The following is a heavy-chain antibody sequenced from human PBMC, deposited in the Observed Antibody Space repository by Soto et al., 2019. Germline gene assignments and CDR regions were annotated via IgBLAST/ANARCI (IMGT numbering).Heavy chain of an antibody. CDR2: IDPIVDTS. CDR3: ATYPRPYKWTDI. J-gene: IGHJ4*02. D-gene: IGHD1-20*01. CDR1: GGALTSYP. V-gene: IGHV1-69*06. Sequence: QVRLEQSGAEVKKPGASVRVSCQASGGALTSYPIHWVRQAPGQGLEWMGVIDPIVDTSNLAENFKTRLTLTADTSTKSVYMDLTSLRSDDTAIYFCATYPRPYKWTDIWGRGTQLTVSS.